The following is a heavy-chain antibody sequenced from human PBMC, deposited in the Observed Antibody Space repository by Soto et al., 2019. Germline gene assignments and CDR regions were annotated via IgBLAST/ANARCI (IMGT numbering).Heavy chain of an antibody. CDR2: INHSGST. D-gene: IGHD2-21*01. V-gene: IGHV4-34*01. CDR1: GGSFSGYY. J-gene: IGHJ4*02. Sequence: SETLSLTCAVYGGSFSGYYWSWIRQPPGKGLEWIGEINHSGSTYYNPSLKSRVTISVDRSKNQFSLKLSSVTAADTAVYYCARGNVVPLDYWGQGTLVTVS. CDR3: ARGNVVPLDY.